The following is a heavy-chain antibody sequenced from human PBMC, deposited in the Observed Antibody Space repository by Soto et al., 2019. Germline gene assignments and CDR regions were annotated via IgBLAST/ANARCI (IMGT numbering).Heavy chain of an antibody. J-gene: IGHJ6*02. CDR2: ISSSGSTI. V-gene: IGHV3-21*01. D-gene: IGHD1-20*01. Sequence: EVQLVESGGGLVKPGGSLRLSCAASGFSFSIYSMSWVRQAPGKGLEWVSAISSSGSTIYYADSVKGRFTISRDNAKNSLYLQMNSLRAEDTAVYYCAREVTDYYYGMDVWGQGTTVTVSS. CDR3: AREVTDYYYGMDV. CDR1: GFSFSIYS.